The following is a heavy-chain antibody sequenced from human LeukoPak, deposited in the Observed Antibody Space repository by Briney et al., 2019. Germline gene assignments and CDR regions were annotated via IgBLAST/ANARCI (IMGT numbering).Heavy chain of an antibody. D-gene: IGHD3-10*01. CDR1: GGSFSGYY. Sequence: SETLSLTCAVYGGSFSGYYWSWIRQPPGEGLEWIGEINHSGSTNYNPSLKSRVTISVDTSKNQFSLKLSSVTAADMAVYYCARARITMVRGASHPNWFDPWGQGTLVTVSS. J-gene: IGHJ5*02. CDR2: INHSGST. V-gene: IGHV4-34*01. CDR3: ARARITMVRGASHPNWFDP.